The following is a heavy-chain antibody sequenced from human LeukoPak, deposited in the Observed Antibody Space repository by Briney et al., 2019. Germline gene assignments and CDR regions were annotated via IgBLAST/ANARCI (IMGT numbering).Heavy chain of an antibody. D-gene: IGHD3-9*01. CDR2: IFPDDSDT. J-gene: IGHJ5*02. V-gene: IGHV5-51*01. Sequence: GESLKISCKGSGYNFIDYWLGWVRQMPGKGLEWMGTIFPDDSDTRYSPSFQGQVTISVDKSITTAYLQWSSLKASDTAIYYCARVSTDYDVLTGSYNWLDPWGQGTLVTVSS. CDR3: ARVSTDYDVLTGSYNWLDP. CDR1: GYNFIDYW.